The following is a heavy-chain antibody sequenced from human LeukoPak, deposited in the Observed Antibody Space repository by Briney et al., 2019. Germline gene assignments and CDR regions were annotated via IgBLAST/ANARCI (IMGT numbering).Heavy chain of an antibody. CDR3: ARGLSCSGGSCYSHYYYYGMDV. CDR1: GFTFSDYY. Sequence: PGGSLRLSCAASGFTFSDYYLSWIRQAPGKGLEWVSYISSSGSTIYYADSVKGRFTISRDNAKNSLYLQMNSLRAEDTAVYYCARGLSCSGGSCYSHYYYYGMDVWGQGTTVTVSS. CDR2: ISSSGSTI. J-gene: IGHJ6*02. V-gene: IGHV3-11*01. D-gene: IGHD2-15*01.